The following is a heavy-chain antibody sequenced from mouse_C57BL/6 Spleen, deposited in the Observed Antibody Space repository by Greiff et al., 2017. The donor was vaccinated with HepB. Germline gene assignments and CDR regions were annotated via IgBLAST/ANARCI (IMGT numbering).Heavy chain of an antibody. J-gene: IGHJ4*01. CDR2: IDPETGGT. CDR3: TRRGYGSSYPMDY. V-gene: IGHV1-15*01. Sequence: VQLQQSGAELVRPGASVTLSCKASGYTFTDYEMHWVKQTPVHGLEWIGAIDPETGGTAYNQKFKGKAILTADKSSSTAYMELRSLTSEDSAVYYCTRRGYGSSYPMDYWGQGTSVTVSS. CDR1: GYTFTDYE. D-gene: IGHD1-1*01.